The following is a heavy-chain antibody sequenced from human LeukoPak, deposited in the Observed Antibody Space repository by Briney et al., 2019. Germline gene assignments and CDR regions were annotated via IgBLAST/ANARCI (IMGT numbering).Heavy chain of an antibody. CDR1: GFTFSSYG. J-gene: IGHJ4*01. D-gene: IGHD2-2*01. Sequence: GGSLRLSCAASGFTFSSYGMHWVRQAPGKGLEWVAVIWYDGSNKYYADSVKGRFTISRDNSKNTLYLQMSSLRAEDTAVYYCARDTRGESDYWGHGTLVTVSS. CDR3: ARDTRGESDY. CDR2: IWYDGSNK. V-gene: IGHV3-33*01.